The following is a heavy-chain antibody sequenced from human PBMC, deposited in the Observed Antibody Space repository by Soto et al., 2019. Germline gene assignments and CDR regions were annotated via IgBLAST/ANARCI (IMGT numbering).Heavy chain of an antibody. V-gene: IGHV3-13*05. J-gene: IGHJ6*02. CDR1: GFTFRNYD. Sequence: EVQLVESGGGLVQPGGSLRLSCAASGFTFRNYDMHWVRQGTGKGLEWVSGISAAGDPDYADSVEGRFTISRENAQNYFFLQMNSLRVGDTAVYYCARTDRDFYGLDVWGQGTTVIVSS. CDR2: ISAAGDP. CDR3: ARTDRDFYGLDV.